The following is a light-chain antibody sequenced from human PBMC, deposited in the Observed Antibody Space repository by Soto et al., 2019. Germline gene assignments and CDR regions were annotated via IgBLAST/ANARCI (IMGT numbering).Light chain of an antibody. CDR2: DNN. CDR3: GTWDSSLSAGQV. J-gene: IGLJ2*01. V-gene: IGLV1-51*01. Sequence: QSVLTQPPSVSAAPGQKVTISCSGSSSNIGNNYVSWYQQLPGTAPKLLIYDNNKRSSGIPDRFSGSKSGTSATLGITGLQTGDEADYYCGTWDSSLSAGQVFGGGTKLTVL. CDR1: SSNIGNNY.